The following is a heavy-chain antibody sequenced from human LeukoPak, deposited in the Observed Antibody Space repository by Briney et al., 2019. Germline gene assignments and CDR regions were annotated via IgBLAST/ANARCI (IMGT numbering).Heavy chain of an antibody. J-gene: IGHJ3*02. CDR2: ISSSSSYI. Sequence: LGGSLRLSCAASGFTFSSYSMNWVRQAPGKGLEWVSSISSSSSYIYYADSVKGRFTFSRDNAKNSLYLQMNSLRAEDTAVYYCARDGLYAFDIWGQGTMVTVSS. CDR1: GFTFSSYS. V-gene: IGHV3-21*01. CDR3: ARDGLYAFDI.